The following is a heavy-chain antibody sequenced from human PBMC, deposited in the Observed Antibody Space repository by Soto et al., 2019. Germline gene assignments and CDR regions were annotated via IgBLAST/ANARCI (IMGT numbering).Heavy chain of an antibody. Sequence: SETLSLTCTVSGGIISSYDWSWIRQPPGKGLEWIGYIYYSGSTNYNPSLKSRVTISVGTSKNQFSLKLSSVTAADTAVYYCARRHRSPFDYPSQRTLVTVSS. CDR3: ARRHRSPFDY. D-gene: IGHD3-16*02. CDR2: IYYSGST. V-gene: IGHV4-59*08. J-gene: IGHJ4*02. CDR1: GGIISSYD.